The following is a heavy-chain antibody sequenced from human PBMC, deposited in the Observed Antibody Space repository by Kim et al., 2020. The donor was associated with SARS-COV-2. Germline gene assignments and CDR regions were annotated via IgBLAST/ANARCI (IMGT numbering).Heavy chain of an antibody. CDR2: ISYDGSTN. Sequence: GGSLRLSCAASGFTFSSYSMHWVRQAPGKGLEWVAVISYDGSTNYYAASVKGRFTISRDNAKTTLYLQMNSLRAEDTAVYYCARASGSYSSPFDYWGQGTLVTVSS. D-gene: IGHD1-26*01. V-gene: IGHV3-30*04. CDR3: ARASGSYSSPFDY. CDR1: GFTFSSYS. J-gene: IGHJ4*02.